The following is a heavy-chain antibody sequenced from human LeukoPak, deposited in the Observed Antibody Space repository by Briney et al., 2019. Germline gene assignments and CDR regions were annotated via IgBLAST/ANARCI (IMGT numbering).Heavy chain of an antibody. V-gene: IGHV3-7*01. D-gene: IGHD2-2*01. Sequence: GGSLRLSCAASGFTLSSYWMSWVRQAPGKGLEWVANIKQDGSEKYYVDSVKGRFTISRDNAKNSLYLQMNSLGAEDTAVYYCARVWSAANDYWGQGTLVTVSS. J-gene: IGHJ4*02. CDR3: ARVWSAANDY. CDR2: IKQDGSEK. CDR1: GFTLSSYW.